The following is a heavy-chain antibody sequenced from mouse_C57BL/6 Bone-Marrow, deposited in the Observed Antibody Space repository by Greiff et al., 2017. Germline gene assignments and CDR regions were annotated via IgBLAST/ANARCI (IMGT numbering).Heavy chain of an antibody. CDR1: GYTFTSYG. D-gene: IGHD2-1*01. CDR3: AYGNSFAMDY. J-gene: IGHJ4*01. CDR2: IYPRRGNT. V-gene: IGHV1-81*01. Sequence: VQLQQSGAELARPGASVKLSCKASGYTFTSYGISWVKQRTGQGLEWIGEIYPRRGNTYYNEKFKGKATLTADKSSSTAYMELRSLTSEYAAVXFYAYGNSFAMDYWGQGTSVTVSS.